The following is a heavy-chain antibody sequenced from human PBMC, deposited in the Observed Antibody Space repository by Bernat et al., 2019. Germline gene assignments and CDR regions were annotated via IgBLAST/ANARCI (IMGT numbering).Heavy chain of an antibody. J-gene: IGHJ4*02. D-gene: IGHD3-3*01. CDR2: ISDSGVTT. V-gene: IGHV3-23*01. CDR1: AFTFSNYA. Sequence: EVQLLESGGGLVQPGGSLRLSCAASAFTFSNYAMNWVRQAPGKGMEWVSVISDSGVTTYYADSVKGRFTISRDNSKNTLYLQMNSLRAEDTAVYYCAKGLITIFGAFDYWGQGTLVTVSS. CDR3: AKGLITIFGAFDY.